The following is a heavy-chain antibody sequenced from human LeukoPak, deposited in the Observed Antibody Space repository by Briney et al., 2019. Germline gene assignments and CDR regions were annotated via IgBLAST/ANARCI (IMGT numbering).Heavy chain of an antibody. Sequence: PSETLSLTCTVSGGSVSNYYWSWIRQPPGKGLEWIGEINHSGSTNYNPSLKSRVTISVDTSKNQFSLKLSSVTAADTAVYYCARGGGYYGSGSYYYWGQGTLVTVSS. CDR3: ARGGGYYGSGSYYY. J-gene: IGHJ4*02. D-gene: IGHD3-10*01. CDR1: GGSVSNYY. CDR2: INHSGST. V-gene: IGHV4-34*01.